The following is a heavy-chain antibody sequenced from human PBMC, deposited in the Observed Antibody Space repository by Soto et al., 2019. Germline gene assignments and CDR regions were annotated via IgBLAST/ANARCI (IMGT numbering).Heavy chain of an antibody. CDR1: GGSISSGGYY. Sequence: SETLSLTCTVSGGSISSGGYYWNWIRQHPGKGLECIGYIYYSGSTYYNPSLKSRVTISVDTSKNQISLKLSSVTAEDTAVYYCARGGDYDILTGPFDYWGQGTLVTVSS. D-gene: IGHD3-9*01. CDR3: ARGGDYDILTGPFDY. V-gene: IGHV4-31*03. CDR2: IYYSGST. J-gene: IGHJ4*02.